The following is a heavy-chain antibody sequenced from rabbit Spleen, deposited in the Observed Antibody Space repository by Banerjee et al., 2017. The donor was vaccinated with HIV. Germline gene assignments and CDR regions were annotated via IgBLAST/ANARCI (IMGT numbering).Heavy chain of an antibody. D-gene: IGHD7-1*01. V-gene: IGHV1S47*01. CDR2: IDPVFGTT. CDR1: GFDFSSYG. CDR3: VRDLGYAGYADHDYAYFNL. J-gene: IGHJ4*01. Sequence: QDQLVESGGGLVQPGGSLKLSCKASGFDFSSYGMSWVRQAPGKGLEWIGYIDPVFGTTYYASWVNGRFTISRHNAQNTLYLQLNSLTVADTATYFCVRDLGYAGYADHDYAYFNLWGPGTLVTVS.